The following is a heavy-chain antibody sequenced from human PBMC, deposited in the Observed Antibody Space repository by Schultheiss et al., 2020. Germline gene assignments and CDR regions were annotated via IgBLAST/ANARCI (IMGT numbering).Heavy chain of an antibody. Sequence: ASVKVSCKASGYMFTGYYIHWVRQAPGQGLEWMGWINPNSGGTNYAQKFQGRVTMTRDTSTSTAYMELSSLRSEDTAVYYCARVKFKSGSYYYYYYMDVWGKGTTVTVAS. D-gene: IGHD1-26*01. J-gene: IGHJ6*03. CDR2: INPNSGGT. V-gene: IGHV1-2*02. CDR3: ARVKFKSGSYYYYYYMDV. CDR1: GYMFTGYY.